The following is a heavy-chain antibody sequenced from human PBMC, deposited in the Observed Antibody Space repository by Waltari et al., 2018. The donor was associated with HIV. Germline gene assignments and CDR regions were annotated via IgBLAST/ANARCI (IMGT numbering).Heavy chain of an antibody. CDR1: GFPFSSYA. J-gene: IGHJ2*01. CDR2: IGTAGDT. V-gene: IGHV3-13*01. CDR3: AREIGLPGYFDL. Sequence: EVQLVESGGGLVQPGGSLRLSCAASGFPFSSYAMHWFRQATGKGLEWVSAIGTAGDTYYPGSVKGRFTISRENAKNSLYLQMNSLRAGDTAVYYCAREIGLPGYFDLWGRGTLVTVSS.